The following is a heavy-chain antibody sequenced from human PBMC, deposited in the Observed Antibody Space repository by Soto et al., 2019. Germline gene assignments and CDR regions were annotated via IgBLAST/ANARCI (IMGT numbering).Heavy chain of an antibody. CDR3: ARIIQYYYDSSGYPQRMDV. CDR2: IDPSDSYT. V-gene: IGHV5-10-1*01. J-gene: IGHJ6*02. CDR1: GYSFTGYW. D-gene: IGHD3-22*01. Sequence: GESLKISCKGSGYSFTGYWISWVRQMPGKGLEWMGRIDPSDSYTNYSPSFQGHVTISADKSISTAYLQWSSLKASDTAMYYCARIIQYYYDSSGYPQRMDVWGQGTTVTVSS.